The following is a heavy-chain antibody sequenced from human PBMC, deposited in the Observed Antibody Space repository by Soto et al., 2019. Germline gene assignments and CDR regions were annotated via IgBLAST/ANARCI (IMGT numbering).Heavy chain of an antibody. CDR2: IYHSGST. J-gene: IGHJ4*02. CDR1: SGSISSSNW. CDR3: ARVHSSGWYYFDY. V-gene: IGHV4-4*02. Sequence: SETLSLTCAVSSGSISSSNWWSWVRQPPGKGLEWIGEIYHSGSTNYNPSLKSRVTISVDKSKNQFSLKLSSVTAADTAVYYCARVHSSGWYYFDYWGQGTLVTVSS. D-gene: IGHD6-19*01.